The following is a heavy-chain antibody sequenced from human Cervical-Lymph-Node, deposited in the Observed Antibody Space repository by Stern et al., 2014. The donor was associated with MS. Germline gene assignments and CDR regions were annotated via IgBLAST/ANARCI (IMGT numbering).Heavy chain of an antibody. Sequence: QVQLVQSGAEMKKPGSSVKVSCRASGGTFASNTISWVRQAPGQGLQWMGRIIPIVDVKNYAQKFQGRVTITADRSTNTAYMDLRSLTPEDTAVYYCVRDSSTFDDSADIWGQGTTITVSS. CDR2: IIPIVDVK. V-gene: IGHV1-69*04. CDR3: VRDSSTFDDSADI. CDR1: GGTFASNT. D-gene: IGHD3-9*01. J-gene: IGHJ3*02.